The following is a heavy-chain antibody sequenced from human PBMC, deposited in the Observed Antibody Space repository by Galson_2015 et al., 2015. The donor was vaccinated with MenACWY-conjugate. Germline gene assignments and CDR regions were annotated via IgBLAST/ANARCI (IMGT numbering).Heavy chain of an antibody. CDR3: ARDITMVRGGVWYYYYGMDV. Sequence: SVKVSCKASGYTFTGYYMHWVRQAPGQGLEWMGWINPNSGGTNYAQKFQGWVTMTRDTSISTAYMELSRLRSDDTAVYYCARDITMVRGGVWYYYYGMDVWGQGTTVTVSS. D-gene: IGHD3-10*01. CDR2: INPNSGGT. CDR1: GYTFTGYY. J-gene: IGHJ6*02. V-gene: IGHV1-2*04.